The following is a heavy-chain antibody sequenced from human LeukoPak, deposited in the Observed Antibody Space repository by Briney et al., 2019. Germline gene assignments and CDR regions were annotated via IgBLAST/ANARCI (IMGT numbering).Heavy chain of an antibody. J-gene: IGHJ6*02. CDR2: ISWNSGSI. Sequence: GGSLRLSCAASGFTLDDYAMHWVRQAPGKGLEWVSGISWNSGSIGYADSVKGRFTISRDNAKNSLYLQMNSLRAEDTALYYCAKDGVLLSIYGTDVWGQGTTVTVSS. CDR3: AKDGVLLSIYGTDV. V-gene: IGHV3-9*01. CDR1: GFTLDDYA. D-gene: IGHD3-10*01.